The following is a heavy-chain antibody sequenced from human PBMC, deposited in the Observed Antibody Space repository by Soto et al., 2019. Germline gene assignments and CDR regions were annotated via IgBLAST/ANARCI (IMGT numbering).Heavy chain of an antibody. J-gene: IGHJ4*02. CDR2: IIPIFGTA. CDR3: AREGTLAKYSSSWYPLDY. V-gene: IGHV1-69*13. D-gene: IGHD6-13*01. CDR1: GGTFSSYA. Sequence: SVKVSCKASGGTFSSYAISWVRQAPGQGLEWMGGIIPIFGTANYAQKFQGRVTITADESTSTAYMELSSLRSEDTTVYYCAREGTLAKYSSSWYPLDYWGQGTLVTVSS.